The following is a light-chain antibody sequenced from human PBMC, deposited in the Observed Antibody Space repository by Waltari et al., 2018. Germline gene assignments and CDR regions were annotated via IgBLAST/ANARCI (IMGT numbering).Light chain of an antibody. CDR3: QYYGGSYS. J-gene: IGKJ2*01. CDR1: QSVRSTY. Sequence: EIVLTQSPATLSLSPGERATLSCRASQSVRSTYLAWYQQKPGQAPRLLIYVASRRATGVPDRFSGSGSGPDFTLTISRLEPEDFAVYYCQYYGGSYSFGQGTKLEIK. CDR2: VAS. V-gene: IGKV3-20*01.